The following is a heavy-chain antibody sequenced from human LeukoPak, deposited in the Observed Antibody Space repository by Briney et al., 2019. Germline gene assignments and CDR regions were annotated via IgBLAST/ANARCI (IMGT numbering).Heavy chain of an antibody. J-gene: IGHJ3*02. V-gene: IGHV3-74*01. CDR3: ARDRGYCTNGVCYYMGRNDAFDI. Sequence: PGGSLRLSCTASGFTFSSYWMHWIRQVPGKGLVWVSRIFRDGTNPAYADSVKGRFTISRDNAKNSLYLQMNSLRAEDTAVYYCARDRGYCTNGVCYYMGRNDAFDIWGQGTMVTVSS. CDR2: IFRDGTNP. CDR1: GFTFSSYW. D-gene: IGHD2-8*01.